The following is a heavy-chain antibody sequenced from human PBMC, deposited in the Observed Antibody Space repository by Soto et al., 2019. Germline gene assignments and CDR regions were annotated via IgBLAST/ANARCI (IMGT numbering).Heavy chain of an antibody. Sequence: EVQLLESGGGLVQPGGSLRLSCAASGFTFSSYAMSWVRQAPGKGLEWVSAISGSGGSTYYAGSVKGRFTISRDNSKNTLYLQMNSLRAEDTAVYYCAKDGIEWELRGYYFDYWGQGTLVTVSS. V-gene: IGHV3-23*01. D-gene: IGHD1-26*01. J-gene: IGHJ4*02. CDR2: ISGSGGST. CDR1: GFTFSSYA. CDR3: AKDGIEWELRGYYFDY.